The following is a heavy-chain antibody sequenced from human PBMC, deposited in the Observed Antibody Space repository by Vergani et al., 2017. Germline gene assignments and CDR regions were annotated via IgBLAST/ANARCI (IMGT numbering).Heavy chain of an antibody. CDR2: IISTFDRGTT. J-gene: IGHJ6*02. D-gene: IGHD2-21*01. Sequence: EVQLVESGGGIVKPGGSLRLSCVASGFSFRNDWMNWVRRTPGKGLEWVGRIISTFDRGTTDYAAAVKGRFTISRDDSKNTLFLQMNGLKTEDIGVYYCTTDPRYCGDGSCYWLRDHHYYGMDVWGQGTTVTVSS. V-gene: IGHV3-15*07. CDR3: TTDPRYCGDGSCYWLRDHHYYGMDV. CDR1: GFSFRNDW.